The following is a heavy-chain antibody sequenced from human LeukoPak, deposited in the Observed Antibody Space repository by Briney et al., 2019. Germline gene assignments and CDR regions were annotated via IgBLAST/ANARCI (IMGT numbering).Heavy chain of an antibody. CDR3: AKDMGYYYGSGSYPPENDY. CDR1: GFTFSSYG. Sequence: GGSLRLSCAAAGFTFSSYGMHWVRQAPGKGLEWVAVVSFEGSNKYYADSVKGRFTISRDNSKNTLSLQMNSLRAEDTAVYYCAKDMGYYYGSGSYPPENDYWGQGTLVTVSS. J-gene: IGHJ4*02. CDR2: VSFEGSNK. V-gene: IGHV3-30*18. D-gene: IGHD3-10*01.